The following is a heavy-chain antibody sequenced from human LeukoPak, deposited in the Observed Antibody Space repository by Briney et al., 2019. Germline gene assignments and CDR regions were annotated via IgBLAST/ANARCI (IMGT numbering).Heavy chain of an antibody. CDR2: INHSGST. J-gene: IGHJ5*02. V-gene: IGHV4-34*01. CDR1: GGSFSGYY. Sequence: SETLSLTCAVYGGSFSGYYWSRIRQPPGKGLEWTGEINHSGSTNYNPSLKSRVTISVDTSKNQFSLKLSSVTAADTAVYYCARGRDIGYCSGGSCYSVYRSTRNNWFDPWGQGTLVTVSS. CDR3: ARGRDIGYCSGGSCYSVYRSTRNNWFDP. D-gene: IGHD2-15*01.